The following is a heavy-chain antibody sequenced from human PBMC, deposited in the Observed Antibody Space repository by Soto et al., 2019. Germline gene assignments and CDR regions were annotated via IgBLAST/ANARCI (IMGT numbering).Heavy chain of an antibody. CDR3: ARDRRLLIRLGWFDP. J-gene: IGHJ5*02. D-gene: IGHD3-22*01. Sequence: SETLSLTCTVSGGSISSYDWSWIRQPPGKGLEWIGYIYYSGITNYNPSLKSRVTISVDTSKNQFSLKLSSVTAADTAVYYCARDRRLLIRLGWFDPWGQGTLVTVSS. CDR1: GGSISSYD. CDR2: IYYSGIT. V-gene: IGHV4-59*01.